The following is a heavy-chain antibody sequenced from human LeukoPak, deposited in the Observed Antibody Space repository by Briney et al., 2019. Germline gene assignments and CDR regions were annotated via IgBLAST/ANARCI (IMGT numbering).Heavy chain of an antibody. Sequence: GASQKVSCKASGYSFTNCYLHWVRQSPRQRLEWSVIINPSDGSASYAQKFQGRLTMTRETFTSTVYMELSSLNSEDTAVYYCARGEYYGSGTYLVDYYALDAWGKGTLVTVSS. V-gene: IGHV1-46*01. CDR2: INPSDGSA. D-gene: IGHD3-10*01. CDR3: ARGEYYGSGTYLVDYYALDA. CDR1: GYSFTNCY. J-gene: IGHJ6*04.